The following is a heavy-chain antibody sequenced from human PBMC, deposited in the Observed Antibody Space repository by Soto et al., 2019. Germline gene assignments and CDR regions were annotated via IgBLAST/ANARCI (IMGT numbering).Heavy chain of an antibody. CDR2: INPSGGST. Sequence: QVQLVQSGAEVKKPGASVKVSCKASGYTFTSYYMHWVRQAPGQGLEWMGIINPSGGSTSYAQKFQGRVTMTRDTSTSTVYMELSSLRSEDTAVYYCARARPTQRAAAGTGEYFHHWGQGTLVTVSS. D-gene: IGHD6-13*01. CDR3: ARARPTQRAAAGTGEYFHH. CDR1: GYTFTSYY. V-gene: IGHV1-46*01. J-gene: IGHJ1*01.